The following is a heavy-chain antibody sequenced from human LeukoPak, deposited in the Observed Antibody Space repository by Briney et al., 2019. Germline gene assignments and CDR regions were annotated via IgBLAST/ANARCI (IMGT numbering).Heavy chain of an antibody. D-gene: IGHD3-10*01. J-gene: IGHJ5*02. Sequence: QSGGSLRLSCAASGFTFSSYGMHWVRQAPGKGLEWVAFIRYDGSNKYYADSVKGRFTISRDNSKNTLYLQMNSLRAEDTAVYYCAKAVFGVNWFDPWGQGTLVTVSS. CDR2: IRYDGSNK. V-gene: IGHV3-30*02. CDR3: AKAVFGVNWFDP. CDR1: GFTFSSYG.